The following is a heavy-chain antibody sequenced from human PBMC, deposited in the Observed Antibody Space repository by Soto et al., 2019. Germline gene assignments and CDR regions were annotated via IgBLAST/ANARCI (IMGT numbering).Heavy chain of an antibody. J-gene: IGHJ3*02. V-gene: IGHV3-11*01. CDR3: ARSSGWSDADAFDM. CDR1: GFTFGDYE. Sequence: QVQLVESGGGLVQPGGSLRLSCAASGFTFGDYEMSWIRQAAGKGPEWVSFLSRSGNTIYYADSVKGRFSISRDNAENSLYLQMESLRVEDTATYFCARSSGWSDADAFDMWGQGTMVTVSA. CDR2: LSRSGNTI. D-gene: IGHD6-19*01.